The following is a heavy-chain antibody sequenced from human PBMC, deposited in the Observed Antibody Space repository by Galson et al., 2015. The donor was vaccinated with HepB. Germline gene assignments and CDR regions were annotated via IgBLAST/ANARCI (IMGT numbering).Heavy chain of an antibody. CDR1: GFTFSSNT. CDR3: ARTTAMVWYFES. D-gene: IGHD5-18*01. J-gene: IGHJ4*02. V-gene: IGHV3-64*01. Sequence: SLRLSCAASGFTFSSNTMHWVRQTPGKGLDYVSTISSSGHTTYYANSVKGRFTISRDNSKKTLYLQMVDLRPEDTAVYYCARTTAMVWYFESRGQGTQVTVSS. CDR2: ISSSGHTT.